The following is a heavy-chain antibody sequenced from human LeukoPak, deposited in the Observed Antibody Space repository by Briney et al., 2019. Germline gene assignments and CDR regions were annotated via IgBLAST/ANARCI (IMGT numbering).Heavy chain of an antibody. D-gene: IGHD6-19*01. V-gene: IGHV4-34*01. J-gene: IGHJ3*01. CDR3: AKSIAVAGNDAFDV. CDR1: GGSYSGYY. CDR2: INHSGST. Sequence: SETLSLTCAVYGGSYSGYYWSWIRQPPGKGLEWSGEINHSGSTNYNPFLKSRVTISVNTSNNQFSLKLTSATAADTAVYYCAKSIAVAGNDAFDVWGQGTMATVSS.